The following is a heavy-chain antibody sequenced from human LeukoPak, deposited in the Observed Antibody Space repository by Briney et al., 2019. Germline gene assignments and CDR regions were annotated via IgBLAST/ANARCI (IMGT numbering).Heavy chain of an antibody. CDR2: IIPLFGTA. CDR3: ARAGIRYFDWLFNYYYYMDV. D-gene: IGHD3-9*01. J-gene: IGHJ6*03. V-gene: IGHV1-69*05. CDR1: RGTFSSYA. Sequence: ASVKVSCKASRGTFSSYAISWVRQAPGQGLEWMGGIIPLFGTASYAQNFQGRVTMTTDTSTSTAYMELRSLRSDDTAVYYCARAGIRYFDWLFNYYYYMDVWGKGTTVTVSS.